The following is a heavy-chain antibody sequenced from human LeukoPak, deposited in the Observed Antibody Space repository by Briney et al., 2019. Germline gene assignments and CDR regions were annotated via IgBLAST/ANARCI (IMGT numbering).Heavy chain of an antibody. CDR1: GFTFSSYG. D-gene: IGHD1-26*01. CDR3: VKDSEGVGYYYGMDA. J-gene: IGHJ6*02. Sequence: GGSLGLSCAVSGFTFSSYGMHWVRQTPGKGLEWVAVISYDATNKYYLDSVKGRFAISRDNSKNTLYLDMNSLRTEDTALYYCVKDSEGVGYYYGMDAWGQGTPVTVSS. CDR2: ISYDATNK. V-gene: IGHV3-30*18.